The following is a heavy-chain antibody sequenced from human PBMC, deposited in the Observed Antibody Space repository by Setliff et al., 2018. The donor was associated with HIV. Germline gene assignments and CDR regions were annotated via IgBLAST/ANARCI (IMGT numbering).Heavy chain of an antibody. Sequence: GGSLRLSCAASGFTFSTYWMHWVRQAPGKGLVWVSRINSDGSSTTYADSVKGRFTISRDSAKNTLYLQMNSLRAEDTAVYYCARDKGPYNFWSGYDTHYFDYWGQGTLVTVSS. V-gene: IGHV3-74*01. CDR1: GFTFSTYW. CDR3: ARDKGPYNFWSGYDTHYFDY. CDR2: INSDGSST. D-gene: IGHD3-3*01. J-gene: IGHJ4*02.